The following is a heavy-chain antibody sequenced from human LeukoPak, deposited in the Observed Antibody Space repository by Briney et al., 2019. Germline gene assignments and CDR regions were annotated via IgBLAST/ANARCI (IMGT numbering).Heavy chain of an antibody. CDR3: ARGRYSSSINSMDV. Sequence: SVNVSCKASGGTFSSYTISWVRQAPGQGLEWMGGIIPIFGTANYAQKFQGRVTITADESTSTAYMELSSLRSEDTAVYYCARGRYSSSINSMDVWGQGTTVTVSS. V-gene: IGHV1-69*13. J-gene: IGHJ6*02. D-gene: IGHD6-6*01. CDR1: GGTFSSYT. CDR2: IIPIFGTA.